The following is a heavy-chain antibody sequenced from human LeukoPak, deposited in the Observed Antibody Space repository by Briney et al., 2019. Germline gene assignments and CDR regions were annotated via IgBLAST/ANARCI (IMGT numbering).Heavy chain of an antibody. Sequence: GASVKVSCKVSGYTLTELSMHWVRQAPGKGLEWMGGFDPEDGETIYAQKFQGRVTMTEDTSTDTAYMELSSLRSEDTAVYYCATDLLIGPVVTIDYWGQGTLVTVSS. CDR2: FDPEDGET. CDR1: GYTLTELS. CDR3: ATDLLIGPVVTIDY. J-gene: IGHJ4*02. D-gene: IGHD4-23*01. V-gene: IGHV1-24*01.